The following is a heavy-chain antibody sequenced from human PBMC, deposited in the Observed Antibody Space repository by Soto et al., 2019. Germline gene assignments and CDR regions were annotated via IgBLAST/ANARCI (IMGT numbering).Heavy chain of an antibody. D-gene: IGHD1-26*01. CDR3: ARFAVGATFDY. CDR2: ISTAGDT. CDR1: GFGFNGYD. J-gene: IGHJ4*02. Sequence: GGSLRLSCAASGFGFNGYDMHWVRQAPGKNLEWVAAISTAGDTYYLGSVKGRFTISREDAKNSLSLQMNSLRVGDTAVYYCARFAVGATFDYWGQGTLVTVSS. V-gene: IGHV3-13*01.